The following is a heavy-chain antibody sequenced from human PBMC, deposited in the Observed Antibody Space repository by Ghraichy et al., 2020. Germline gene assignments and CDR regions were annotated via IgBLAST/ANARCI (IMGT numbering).Heavy chain of an antibody. D-gene: IGHD3-10*01. V-gene: IGHV3-23*01. J-gene: IGHJ6*02. CDR3: ARASVYGRIAGRYYSYGMNV. Sequence: GESLRLSYEASGFIFSNYAVSWVRQAPGKGLEWVSGISGRDGRTYYADSVKGRFTIFRDNSKNTLSLQMDSLRAEDTAVYYCARASVYGRIAGRYYSYGMNVCGRGTTITLSS. CDR2: ISGRDGRT. CDR1: GFIFSNYA.